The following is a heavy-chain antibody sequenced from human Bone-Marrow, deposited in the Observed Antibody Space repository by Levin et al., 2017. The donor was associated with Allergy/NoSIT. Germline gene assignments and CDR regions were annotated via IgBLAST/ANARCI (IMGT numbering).Heavy chain of an antibody. J-gene: IGHJ4*02. D-gene: IGHD5-24*01. CDR3: TRHLLHRHGYLSPPATDY. CDR1: GYTFIDYY. Sequence: GESLKISCKASGYTFIDYYMHWVRQAPGQGPEWMGWINPESGGTNYAQKFQDRVIMTRDTSVTTAYMELSGLRSDDTAVYYCTRHLLHRHGYLSPPATDYWGQGTLVTVSS. V-gene: IGHV1-2*02. CDR2: INPESGGT.